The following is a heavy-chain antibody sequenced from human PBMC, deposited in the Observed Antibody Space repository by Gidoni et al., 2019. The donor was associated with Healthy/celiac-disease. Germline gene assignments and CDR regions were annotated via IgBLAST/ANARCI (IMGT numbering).Heavy chain of an antibody. CDR1: GFTFSTYA. D-gene: IGHD6-19*01. J-gene: IGHJ4*02. V-gene: IGHV3-23*01. CDR2: ISGRGGST. CDR3: AKVADIAVAGSPPGIFDY. Sequence: EVQLLESGGGLVQPGGSLRLSCAASGFTFSTYALSWVRQAPGKGLEWVSAISGRGGSTDYADSVKGRFTISRDNSKNTLYLQMNSLRAEDTAVYYCAKVADIAVAGSPPGIFDYWGQGTLVTVSS.